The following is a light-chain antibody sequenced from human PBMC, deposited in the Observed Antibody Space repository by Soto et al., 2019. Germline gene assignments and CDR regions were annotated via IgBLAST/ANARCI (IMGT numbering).Light chain of an antibody. CDR3: VSCTSTRILT. V-gene: IGLV2-14*01. CDR2: EVS. J-gene: IGLJ2*01. CDR1: SSDIVGYNY. Sequence: QSDLTQPASVSASPGQSITISCTGASSDIVGYNYVSWYQQYPGRAPTLIIYEVSHRPSGVSHRFSGSKSGNTASLTISGVQAEDEAHYHCVSCTSTRILTFGGGTKVTVL.